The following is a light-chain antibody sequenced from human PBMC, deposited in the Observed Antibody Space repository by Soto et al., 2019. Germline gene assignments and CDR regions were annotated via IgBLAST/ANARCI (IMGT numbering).Light chain of an antibody. CDR2: DVS. Sequence: QSALTQPASVSGSPGQSITISCTGTSSDVGGYNYVSWYQQHPGKAPKLMIYDVSNRPSGVSNRFSGSKSGNTASLTIYGLQAEDEADYYCSSYTSSSHVVFGGGTKLTVL. CDR1: SSDVGGYNY. J-gene: IGLJ2*01. CDR3: SSYTSSSHVV. V-gene: IGLV2-14*01.